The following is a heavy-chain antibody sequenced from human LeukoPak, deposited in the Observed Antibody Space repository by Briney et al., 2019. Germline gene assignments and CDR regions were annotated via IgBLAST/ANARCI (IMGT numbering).Heavy chain of an antibody. Sequence: GGSPRLSCAASGFTFSSYAMSWVRQAPGKGLEWVSAISGSGGSTYYADSVKGRFTISRDNSKNTLYLQMNSLRAEDTAVYYCAKENWGADYYYYGMDVWGQGTTVTVSS. J-gene: IGHJ6*02. V-gene: IGHV3-23*01. CDR2: ISGSGGST. D-gene: IGHD7-27*01. CDR1: GFTFSSYA. CDR3: AKENWGADYYYYGMDV.